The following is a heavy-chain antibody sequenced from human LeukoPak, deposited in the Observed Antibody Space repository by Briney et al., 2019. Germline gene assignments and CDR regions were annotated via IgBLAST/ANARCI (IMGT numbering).Heavy chain of an antibody. CDR2: IFHSGSS. D-gene: IGHD2-15*01. CDR1: GASISSGPW. Sequence: PSETLSLTCAVSGASISSGPWWSWVRQPPGKGLEWIGDIFHSGSSNYNPSLKSRVTISIDKSKNQFSLRLSSVTAADTAFYYCARRTPPYYYGMDVWGQGTTVTVSS. CDR3: ARRTPPYYYGMDV. J-gene: IGHJ6*02. V-gene: IGHV4-4*02.